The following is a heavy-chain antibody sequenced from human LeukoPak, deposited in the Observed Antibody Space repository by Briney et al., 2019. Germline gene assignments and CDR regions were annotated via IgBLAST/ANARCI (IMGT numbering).Heavy chain of an antibody. V-gene: IGHV1-69*01. D-gene: IGHD2-21*01. Sequence: SVKVSCKASGGTFSSYAISWVRQAPGQGLEWMGWMNPNSGNTGYAQKFQGRVTITADESTSTAYMELSSLRSEDTAVYYCARAGFTYCGGDCYWGYYYYYMDVWGKGTTVTVSS. CDR2: MNPNSGNT. CDR3: ARAGFTYCGGDCYWGYYYYYMDV. CDR1: GGTFSSYA. J-gene: IGHJ6*03.